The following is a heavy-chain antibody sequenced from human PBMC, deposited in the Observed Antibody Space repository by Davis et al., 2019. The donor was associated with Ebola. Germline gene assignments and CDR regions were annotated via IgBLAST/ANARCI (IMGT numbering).Heavy chain of an antibody. CDR1: SFPFRSYA. D-gene: IGHD3-22*01. Sequence: GGSLRLSCAASSFPFRSYAMSWVRQAPGKGLEWVSAISGSGGSTYYADSVKGRFTISRDNSKNTLYLQMNSLRAEDTAVYYCAKVKVVVVINGYFQHWGQGTLVTVSS. CDR3: AKVKVVVVINGYFQH. CDR2: ISGSGGST. J-gene: IGHJ1*01. V-gene: IGHV3-23*01.